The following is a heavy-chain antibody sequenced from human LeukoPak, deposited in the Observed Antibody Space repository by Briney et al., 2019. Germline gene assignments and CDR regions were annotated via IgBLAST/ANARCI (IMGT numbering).Heavy chain of an antibody. Sequence: SETLSLTCTVSGGSISSYYWSWIRQPPGKGLEWIGYIYYSGSTSYNPSLKSRVTISVDTSKNQFSLKLSSVTAADTAVYYCAREGTTVTHDDAFGIWGQGTMVTVSS. CDR2: IYYSGST. CDR3: AREGTTVTHDDAFGI. V-gene: IGHV4-59*01. D-gene: IGHD4-17*01. CDR1: GGSISSYY. J-gene: IGHJ3*02.